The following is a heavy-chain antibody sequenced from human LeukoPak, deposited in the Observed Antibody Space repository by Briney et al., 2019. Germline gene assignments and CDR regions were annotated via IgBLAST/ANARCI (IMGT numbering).Heavy chain of an antibody. D-gene: IGHD1-26*01. J-gene: IGHJ3*02. CDR2: INPSGGGT. V-gene: IGHV1-46*01. Sequence: ASVKVSCKASGYTFTNYYIHWVRQAPGQGLEWMGMINPSGGGTGYAQRFQGRVTMTRDTSTSTVYMDLSSLRSEDTAVYYCARVSMGATYFRAFDIWGQGTMVTVSS. CDR1: GYTFTNYY. CDR3: ARVSMGATYFRAFDI.